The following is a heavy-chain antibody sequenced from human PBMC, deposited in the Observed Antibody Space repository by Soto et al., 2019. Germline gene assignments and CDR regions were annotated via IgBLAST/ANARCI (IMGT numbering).Heavy chain of an antibody. CDR3: ASQKYSYGYRY. CDR1: GGSLSSYY. D-gene: IGHD5-18*01. CDR2: IYYSGST. J-gene: IGHJ4*02. Sequence: SETLSLTCTVSGGSLSSYYLSLIRPPPGKGLEWIGYIYYSGSTNYNPSLKSRVTISVDTSKNQVSLKLSSVTAADTAVYYCASQKYSYGYRYWGQGTLVTVS. V-gene: IGHV4-59*01.